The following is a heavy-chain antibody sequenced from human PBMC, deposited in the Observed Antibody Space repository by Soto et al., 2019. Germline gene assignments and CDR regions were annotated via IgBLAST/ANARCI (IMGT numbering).Heavy chain of an antibody. CDR3: GKVLVGATGHTDSDS. D-gene: IGHD2-15*01. Sequence: SETLALTCTVSGGSIYRSGYYWGWIRQPPGRGLEWIGNIDYNGVTYSNPSLKSRVTISRDTSKNQFSLKLTSVTAADTALYYCGKVLVGATGHTDSDSWGPGTLVTVSS. J-gene: IGHJ4*02. V-gene: IGHV4-39*01. CDR2: IDYNGVT. CDR1: GGSIYRSGYY.